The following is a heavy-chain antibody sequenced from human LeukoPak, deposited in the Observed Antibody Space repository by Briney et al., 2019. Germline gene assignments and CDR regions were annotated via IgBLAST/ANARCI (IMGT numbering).Heavy chain of an antibody. J-gene: IGHJ5*02. CDR3: AKDPYVSELTNWFDP. CDR1: GFTFSSYA. CDR2: ISGSGGST. V-gene: IGHV3-23*01. Sequence: GGSLRLSCAASGFTFSSYAVSWVRQAPGKGLEWVSAISGSGGSTYYADSVKGRFTISRDNSKNTLYLQMNSLRAEDTAVYYCAKDPYVSELTNWFDPWGQGTLVTVSS. D-gene: IGHD1-7*01.